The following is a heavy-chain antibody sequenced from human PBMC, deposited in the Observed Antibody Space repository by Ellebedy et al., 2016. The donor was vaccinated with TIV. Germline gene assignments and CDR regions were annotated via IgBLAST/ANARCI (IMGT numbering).Heavy chain of an antibody. Sequence: ASVKVSXXASGYTFTSYAMHWVRQAPGQRLEWMGWINAGNGNTKYSQKFQGRVTITRDTSASTAYMELSSLRSEDTAVYYCAKDGAYYYYGMDVWGQGTTVTVSS. J-gene: IGHJ6*02. D-gene: IGHD1-26*01. CDR1: GYTFTSYA. V-gene: IGHV1-3*01. CDR2: INAGNGNT. CDR3: AKDGAYYYYGMDV.